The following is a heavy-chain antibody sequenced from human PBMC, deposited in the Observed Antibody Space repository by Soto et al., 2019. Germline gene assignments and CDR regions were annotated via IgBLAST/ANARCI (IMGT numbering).Heavy chain of an antibody. CDR3: AREDESSGYAGTFQH. J-gene: IGHJ1*01. CDR1: GYTFTSYG. V-gene: IGHV1-18*01. CDR2: ISAYNGNT. D-gene: IGHD3-22*01. Sequence: ASVKVSCKASGYTFTSYGISWVRQAPGQGLEWMGWISAYNGNTNYAQKLQGRVTMTTDTSTSTAYMELRSLRTEDTAVYYCAREDESSGYAGTFQHWGQGTLVTVSS.